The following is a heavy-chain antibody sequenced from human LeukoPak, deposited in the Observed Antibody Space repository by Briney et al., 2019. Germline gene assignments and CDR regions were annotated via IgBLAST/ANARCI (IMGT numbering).Heavy chain of an antibody. CDR1: GFTVSSNY. J-gene: IGHJ3*02. CDR2: IYRGDST. D-gene: IGHD6-13*01. CDR3: ASPGDSRNAFDI. V-gene: IGHV3-53*01. Sequence: GGSLRLSCAASGFTVSSNYMSWVRQAPGKGLGWVSVIYRGDSTYYADSVKGRFTISSDNSKYTLYRQINSLRTEDTAVYYCASPGDSRNAFDIWGQGTMVTVSS.